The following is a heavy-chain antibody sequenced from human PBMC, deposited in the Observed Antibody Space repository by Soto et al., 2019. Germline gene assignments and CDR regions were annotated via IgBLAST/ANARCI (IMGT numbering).Heavy chain of an antibody. CDR2: ISGSGGST. CDR1: GFTFSTYA. CDR3: GKSPGAGPFYGKDV. Sequence: QPGGSLRLSCAASGFTFSTYAMSWVRQAPGKGLQWVSAISGSGGSTNYADSVKGRFTISRDNAKNTLYLQMNSLRADDTAVYYCGKSPGAGPFYGKDVWGQGTTVTVSS. D-gene: IGHD6-19*01. V-gene: IGHV3-23*01. J-gene: IGHJ6*02.